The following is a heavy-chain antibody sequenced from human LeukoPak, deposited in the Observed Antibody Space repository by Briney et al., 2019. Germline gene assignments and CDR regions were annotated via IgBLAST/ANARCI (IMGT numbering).Heavy chain of an antibody. CDR2: ISGSGGST. CDR3: AKTSGITGPTRDAFDI. CDR1: GFTFSSYA. D-gene: IGHD1-7*01. Sequence: GGSLRPSCAASGFTFSSYAMSWVRRAPGKGLERGSAISGSGGSTYYAGSVKGRFTISRDNSKTALYLQMNSLRAEDTAVYYCAKTSGITGPTRDAFDIWGQGTMVTVSS. V-gene: IGHV3-23*01. J-gene: IGHJ3*02.